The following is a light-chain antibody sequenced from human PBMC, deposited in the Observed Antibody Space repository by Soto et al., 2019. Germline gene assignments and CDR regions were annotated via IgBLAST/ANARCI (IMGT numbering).Light chain of an antibody. V-gene: IGKV1-17*01. CDR1: QGIGNA. CDR3: LQHNTYPLT. CDR2: AAS. Sequence: DIQMTQSPSSLSASVGDRVTITCRASQGIGNALGWYQQKPGKAPKRLIYAASSLQSGVPSRFSGSGSGTEFTLTISSLQPEDFAAYYCLQHNTYPLTFGQGTKVEIK. J-gene: IGKJ1*01.